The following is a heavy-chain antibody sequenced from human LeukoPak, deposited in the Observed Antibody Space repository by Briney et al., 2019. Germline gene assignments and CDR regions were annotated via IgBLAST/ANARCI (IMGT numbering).Heavy chain of an antibody. CDR1: GFTFKDYW. V-gene: IGHV3-74*01. CDR3: ARRRTNYYYHYGMDV. J-gene: IGHJ6*02. Sequence: GGSLRLSCAASGFTFKDYWMHWVRQAPGKGLVWVSRIKSDGSSTSYADSVKGRFTISRDNAKNTLYLQMKSLRAEDSGVYYCARRRTNYYYHYGMDVWGQGATVTVSS. CDR2: IKSDGSST.